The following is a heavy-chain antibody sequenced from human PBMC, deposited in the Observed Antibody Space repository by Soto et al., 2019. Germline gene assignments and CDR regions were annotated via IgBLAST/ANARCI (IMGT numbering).Heavy chain of an antibody. CDR3: ARETRKYSGSYHTSPFDY. CDR1: GYTFTSYA. D-gene: IGHD1-26*01. J-gene: IGHJ4*02. Sequence: ASVKVSCKASGYTFTSYAIHWVRQAPGQRLEWMGWINAGNGNTKYSQKFQGRVTITRDTSASTAYMELSSLRSEDTAVYYCARETRKYSGSYHTSPFDYWGQGTLVTVSS. V-gene: IGHV1-3*01. CDR2: INAGNGNT.